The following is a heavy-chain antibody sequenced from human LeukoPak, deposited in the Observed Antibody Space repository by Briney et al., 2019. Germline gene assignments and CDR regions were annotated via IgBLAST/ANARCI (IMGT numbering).Heavy chain of an antibody. J-gene: IGHJ3*01. CDR1: GYSFTNFG. D-gene: IGHD1-26*01. V-gene: IGHV1-18*01. Sequence: ASVKVSCKASGYSFTNFGITGVRQPPGQGLQWMGWTSPYEDYPTYAQKFQGRVTITTETSTNTAYMELRSLTSDDTAVYYCAKVDPPIIEGGRGEAFDVRGQGTLVTVSS. CDR2: TSPYEDYP. CDR3: AKVDPPIIEGGRGEAFDV.